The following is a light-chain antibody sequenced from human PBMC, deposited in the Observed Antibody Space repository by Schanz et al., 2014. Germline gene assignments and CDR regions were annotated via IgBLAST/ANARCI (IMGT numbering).Light chain of an antibody. CDR1: QGVTSRY. V-gene: IGKV3-20*01. CDR3: EQYQTSPRT. J-gene: IGKJ3*01. Sequence: EIVLTQSPGPLSLSPGERATLSCRASQGVTSRYLAWYQQKPGQAPRLLIYGASSSATGIPDRFSGSGSGTDFTLTISRLEPEDFAVYYCEQYQTSPRTFGPGTKVDIK. CDR2: GAS.